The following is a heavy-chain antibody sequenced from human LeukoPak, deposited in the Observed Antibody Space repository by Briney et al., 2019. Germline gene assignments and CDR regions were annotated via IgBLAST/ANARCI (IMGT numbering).Heavy chain of an antibody. CDR1: GYTFTSYG. CDR3: ARPLGSLKEYWWFDP. J-gene: IGHJ5*02. CDR2: ISAYNGNT. V-gene: IGHV1-18*01. D-gene: IGHD2/OR15-2a*01. Sequence: ASVKVPCKASGYTFTSYGISWVRQAPGQGLEWMGWISAYNGNTNYAQKLQGRVTMTTDTSTSTAYMELRSLRSDDTAVYYCARPLGSLKEYWWFDPWGQGTLVTVSS.